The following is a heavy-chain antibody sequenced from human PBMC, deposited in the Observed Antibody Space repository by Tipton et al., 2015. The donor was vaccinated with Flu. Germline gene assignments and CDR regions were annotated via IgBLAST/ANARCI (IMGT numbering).Heavy chain of an antibody. CDR1: GFTFGGFTFGDYT. CDR2: IRSKVYGGTT. J-gene: IGHJ4*02. Sequence: SLRLSCTASGFTFGGFTFGDYTMSWVRQAPGKGLEWVGFIRSKVYGGTTEYAASVKGRFTISRDDSKNIAYLHMNSLKTEDTAVYFCARVEDVVLATADYWGQGTLVTVSS. V-gene: IGHV3-49*04. D-gene: IGHD2-21*02. CDR3: ARVEDVVLATADY.